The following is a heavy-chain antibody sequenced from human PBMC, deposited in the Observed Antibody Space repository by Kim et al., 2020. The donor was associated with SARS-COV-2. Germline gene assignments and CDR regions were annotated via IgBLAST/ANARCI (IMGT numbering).Heavy chain of an antibody. CDR3: ARGGAMRVRGVIHGMDV. J-gene: IGHJ6*02. CDR2: IIPIFGTA. Sequence: SVKVSCKASGGTFSSYAISWVRQAPGQGLEWMGGIIPIFGTANYAQKFQGRVTITADESTSTAYMELSSLRSEDTAVYYCARGGAMRVRGVIHGMDVWGQGTTVTVSS. V-gene: IGHV1-69*13. D-gene: IGHD3-10*01. CDR1: GGTFSSYA.